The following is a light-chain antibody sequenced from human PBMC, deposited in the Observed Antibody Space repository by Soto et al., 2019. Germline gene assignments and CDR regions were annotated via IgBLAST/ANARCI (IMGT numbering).Light chain of an antibody. V-gene: IGKV1-9*01. Sequence: DIQLTQSPSFLSASVGDRVTITCRASQTVSSYLVWYQQKPGKAPKVLITDASTLQSGLPSRFSGSGFGTEFTLTIRGLQPEDVATYYCQQLNNFVTFGPGTKVNI. J-gene: IGKJ3*01. CDR3: QQLNNFVT. CDR2: DAS. CDR1: QTVSSY.